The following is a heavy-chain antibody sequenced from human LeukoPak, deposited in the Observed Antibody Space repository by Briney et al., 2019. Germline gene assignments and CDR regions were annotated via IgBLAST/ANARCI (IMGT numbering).Heavy chain of an antibody. J-gene: IGHJ4*02. CDR2: ISWNSGSI. V-gene: IGHV3-9*01. CDR3: AKAAAAPGFDF. CDR1: GFTFDDYA. D-gene: IGHD6-13*01. Sequence: PGRSLRLSCAASGFTFDDYAMHWVRQAPGKGLEWVSGISWNSGSIGYADSVKGRFTISRDNSKNTIYLQMNSLRAEDTALYYCAKAAAAPGFDFWGQGTLVTVSS.